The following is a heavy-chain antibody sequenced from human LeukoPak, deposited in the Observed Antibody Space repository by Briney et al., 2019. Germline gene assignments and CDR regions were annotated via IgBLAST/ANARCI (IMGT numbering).Heavy chain of an antibody. J-gene: IGHJ4*02. CDR2: ISGSGSNT. Sequence: GGSLRLSCAASGFTFSNYAMSWVRQAPGKGLEWVSAISGSGSNTYYADSVKGRFTISRDNSKNTLYLQMNSLRAEDTAIYYCARDERLLSFLKWGQGTLVTVSS. V-gene: IGHV3-23*01. D-gene: IGHD3-3*01. CDR3: ARDERLLSFLK. CDR1: GFTFSNYA.